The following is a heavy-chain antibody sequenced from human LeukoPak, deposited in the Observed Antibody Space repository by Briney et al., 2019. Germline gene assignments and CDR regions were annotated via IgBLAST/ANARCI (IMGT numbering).Heavy chain of an antibody. V-gene: IGHV1-2*02. J-gene: IGHJ4*02. CDR2: INPNSGGT. D-gene: IGHD3-10*01. Sequence: ASVKVSCKASGYTFTGYYMHWVRQAPGQGLEWMGWINPNSGGTNYAQKFQGRVTMTRDTSISTAYMELSRLRSDDTAVYYCARDIEWFGELLTEYWGPGTLVTVSS. CDR3: ARDIEWFGELLTEY. CDR1: GYTFTGYY.